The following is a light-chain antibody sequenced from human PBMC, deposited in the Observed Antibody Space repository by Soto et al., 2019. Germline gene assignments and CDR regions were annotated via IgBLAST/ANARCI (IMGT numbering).Light chain of an antibody. CDR3: QQFNSYPIT. CDR2: AAS. Sequence: DIQLTQSPSFLSASVGDGVTITCRASQGIISYLAWYQQKPGKAPKLLIYAASTLQSGVPSRFSGSGSGTEFTLTISSLQPEDFATYYCQQFNSYPITFGQGTRLEIK. CDR1: QGIISY. J-gene: IGKJ5*01. V-gene: IGKV1-9*01.